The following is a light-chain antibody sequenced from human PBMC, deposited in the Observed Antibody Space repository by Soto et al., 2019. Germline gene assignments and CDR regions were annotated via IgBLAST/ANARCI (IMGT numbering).Light chain of an antibody. V-gene: IGLV2-23*01. CDR3: CSYAGSSTWDVV. J-gene: IGLJ2*01. Sequence: QSVLTQPASVSGSPGQSITISCTGTSSDVGSYNLVSWYQQHPGKAPKLMIYEGTKRPLGVSNRFSGSKSGNTASLTISGLQAEDEADYYCCSYAGSSTWDVVFGGGTKLTVL. CDR1: SSDVGSYNL. CDR2: EGT.